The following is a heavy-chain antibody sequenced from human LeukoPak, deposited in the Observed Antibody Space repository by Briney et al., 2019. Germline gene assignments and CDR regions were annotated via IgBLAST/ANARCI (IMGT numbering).Heavy chain of an antibody. Sequence: SDTLSVTCTVPGGSINNGYWSWVRQLPGKRLEWIGYLYNGGSTIYNPSLTSRVTMSVDPSNNQFSLKLSSVTAADTAVYYCAKDGGEGAESWRQGTLVTVSS. CDR2: LYNGGST. J-gene: IGHJ4*02. CDR3: AKDGGEGAES. V-gene: IGHV4-59*01. CDR1: GGSINNGY. D-gene: IGHD3-16*01.